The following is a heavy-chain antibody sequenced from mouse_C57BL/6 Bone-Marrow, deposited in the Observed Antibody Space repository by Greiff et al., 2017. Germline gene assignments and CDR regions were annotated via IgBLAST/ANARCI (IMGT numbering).Heavy chain of an antibody. J-gene: IGHJ3*01. CDR1: GYAFSSSW. Sequence: VKLMESGPELVKPGASVKISCKASGYAFSSSWMNWVKQRPGKGLEWIGRIYPGDGDTNYAGKFKGKATLTADKSSSTAYMQLSSLTSEDSAVYFCARSDYGQFAYWGQGTLVTVSA. CDR3: ARSDYGQFAY. CDR2: IYPGDGDT. V-gene: IGHV1-82*01. D-gene: IGHD1-1*01.